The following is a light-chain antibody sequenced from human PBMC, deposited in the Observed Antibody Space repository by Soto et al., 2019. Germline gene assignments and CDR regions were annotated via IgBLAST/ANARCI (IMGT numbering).Light chain of an antibody. CDR2: DVT. V-gene: IGLV2-11*01. J-gene: IGLJ2*01. Sequence: QSVLTQPRSVSGSPGQSVTISCTGTSSDVGGYDYVSWYQQHPGKAPKLMIYDVTKRPSGVPDRFSGPKSGNTASLTISGLQAEDEADYYCSSYAGTYTYVIFGGGTKLTVL. CDR3: SSYAGTYTYVI. CDR1: SSDVGGYDY.